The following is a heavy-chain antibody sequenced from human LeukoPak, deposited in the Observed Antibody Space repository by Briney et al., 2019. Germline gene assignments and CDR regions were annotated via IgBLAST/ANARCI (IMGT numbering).Heavy chain of an antibody. CDR1: GFTFSTNS. CDR2: VTSNGGST. D-gene: IGHD1-26*01. CDR3: VTVGMTSIWSYLRFDP. Sequence: GGSLRLSCSASGFTFSTNSMHWVRQAPGKGLEFVSAVTSNGGSTYYADSVKGRFTISRDNSKNTLYLQMSSLRAEDTAVYYCVTVGMTSIWSYLRFDPRGQGTLVSVSS. J-gene: IGHJ5*02. V-gene: IGHV3-64D*08.